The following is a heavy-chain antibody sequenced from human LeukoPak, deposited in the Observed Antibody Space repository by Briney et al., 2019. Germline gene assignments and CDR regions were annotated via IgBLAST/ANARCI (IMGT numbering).Heavy chain of an antibody. CDR1: GFTFSTNS. CDR2: VTSNGGST. D-gene: IGHD1-26*01. CDR3: VTVGMTSIWSYLRFDP. Sequence: GGSLRLSCSASGFTFSTNSMHWVRQAPGKGLEFVSAVTSNGGSTYYADSVKGRFTISRDNSKNTLYLQMSSLRAEDTAVYYCVTVGMTSIWSYLRFDPRGQGTLVSVSS. J-gene: IGHJ5*02. V-gene: IGHV3-64D*08.